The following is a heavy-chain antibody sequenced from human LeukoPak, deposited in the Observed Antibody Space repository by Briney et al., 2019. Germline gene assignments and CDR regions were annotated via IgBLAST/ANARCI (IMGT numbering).Heavy chain of an antibody. D-gene: IGHD3-10*01. V-gene: IGHV6-1*01. CDR2: AYYRSKWYI. Sequence: SQTLSLSCAISGDSVSGSPAVWNWIRQSPSRGLEWLGRAYYRSKWYIDYAVSVKGRITITPDTSKNQFSLQLNSVTPEDTAVYYCARGAVRGGTNFNYWGQGTLVTVSS. CDR3: ARGAVRGGTNFNY. J-gene: IGHJ4*02. CDR1: GDSVSGSPAV.